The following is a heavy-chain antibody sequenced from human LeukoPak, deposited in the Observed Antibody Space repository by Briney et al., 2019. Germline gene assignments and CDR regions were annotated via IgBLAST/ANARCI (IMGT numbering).Heavy chain of an antibody. CDR1: GFTFSSYW. CDR3: ARHGMGAGPAFDI. J-gene: IGHJ3*02. V-gene: IGHV3-74*01. CDR2: INSDGSST. D-gene: IGHD1-26*01. Sequence: PGGSLRPSCAASGFTFSSYWMHWVRQAPGKGLVWVSRINSDGSSTSYADSVKGRFTISRDNAKNTLYLQMNSLRAEDTAVYYCARHGMGAGPAFDIWGQGTLVTVSS.